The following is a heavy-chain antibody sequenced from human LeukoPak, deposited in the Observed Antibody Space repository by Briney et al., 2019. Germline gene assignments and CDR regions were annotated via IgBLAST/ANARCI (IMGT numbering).Heavy chain of an antibody. V-gene: IGHV1-24*01. D-gene: IGHD3-22*01. Sequence: GASVKVSCKVSGYTLTELSMHWVRQAPGKGLEWMGGFDPEDGETTYAQKFQGRVTMTEDTSTDTAYMELSSLRSEDTAVYYCATVQNYYDSSGYYTHFDYWGQGTLVTVSS. CDR2: FDPEDGET. J-gene: IGHJ4*02. CDR3: ATVQNYYDSSGYYTHFDY. CDR1: GYTLTELS.